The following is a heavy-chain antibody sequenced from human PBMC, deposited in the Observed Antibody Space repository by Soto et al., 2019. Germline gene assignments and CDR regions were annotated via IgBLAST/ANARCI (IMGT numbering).Heavy chain of an antibody. D-gene: IGHD3-10*01. Sequence: ETLCLTCRITGGSISNYYWSWIRQSPGNRLEWIGYIHYSGGTNSNPSLKSRVAMSVDTSKNQFSLKLSSVTAADTAVYYCARDRYGSTLDYWGQGKLVTVYS. CDR2: IHYSGGT. V-gene: IGHV4-59*01. CDR3: ARDRYGSTLDY. J-gene: IGHJ4*02. CDR1: GGSISNYY.